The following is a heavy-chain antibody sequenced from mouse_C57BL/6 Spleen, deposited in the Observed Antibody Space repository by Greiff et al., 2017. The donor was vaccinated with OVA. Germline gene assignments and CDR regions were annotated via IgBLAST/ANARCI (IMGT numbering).Heavy chain of an antibody. V-gene: IGHV10-1*01. CDR1: GFSFNTYA. J-gene: IGHJ1*03. Sequence: EVKLVESGGGLVQPKGSLKLSCAASGFSFNTYAMNWVRQAPGKGLEWVARIRSKSSNYATYYADSVKDRFTISRDESESMLYLQMNNLKTDDAAMYYCWRRNYGSYWYFDVWGTGTTVTVSS. D-gene: IGHD2-1*01. CDR2: IRSKSSNYAT. CDR3: WRRNYGSYWYFDV.